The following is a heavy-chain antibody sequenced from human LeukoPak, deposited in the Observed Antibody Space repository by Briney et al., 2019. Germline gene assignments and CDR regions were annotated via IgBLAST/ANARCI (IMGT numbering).Heavy chain of an antibody. D-gene: IGHD2-15*01. Sequence: PSETLSLTCTVSGGSISSYYWSWIRQPPGKGLEWIGYIYYSGSTNYNHSLKSRVTISVDTSKNTSSQKLSSVSAADTAVYYCARLETRCSGGSCYSPPGYYYYGMDVWGQGTTVTVSS. J-gene: IGHJ6*02. V-gene: IGHV4-59*08. CDR3: ARLETRCSGGSCYSPPGYYYYGMDV. CDR2: IYYSGST. CDR1: GGSISSYY.